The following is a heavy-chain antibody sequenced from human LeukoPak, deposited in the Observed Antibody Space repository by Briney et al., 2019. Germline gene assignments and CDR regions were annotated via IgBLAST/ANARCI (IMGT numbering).Heavy chain of an antibody. D-gene: IGHD3-16*01. CDR3: AREYEAGWFDP. V-gene: IGHV4-30-2*01. CDR1: GGSISSGGYS. Sequence: SQTLSLTCAFSGGSISSGGYSWSWIPQPPGKGLEWIGYIYHSGSTYYNPSLKSRVTISVDRSKNQFSLKLSSVTAADTAVYYCAREYEAGWFDPWGQGTLVTVSS. CDR2: IYHSGST. J-gene: IGHJ5*02.